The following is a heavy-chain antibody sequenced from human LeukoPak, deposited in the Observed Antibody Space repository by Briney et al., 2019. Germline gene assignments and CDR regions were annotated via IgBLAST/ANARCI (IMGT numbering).Heavy chain of an antibody. CDR2: ISGSGDST. CDR3: AKDFVGSSLWYFDY. V-gene: IGHV3-23*01. Sequence: GGSLRLSCAASGFTFSSYAMSWVRQAPGKGLEWVSAISGSGDSTYYADSVKGRFTISRDNSKNTLYLQMNSLRAEDTAVYYCAKDFVGSSLWYFDYWGQGTLVTVSS. CDR1: GFTFSSYA. D-gene: IGHD6-6*01. J-gene: IGHJ4*02.